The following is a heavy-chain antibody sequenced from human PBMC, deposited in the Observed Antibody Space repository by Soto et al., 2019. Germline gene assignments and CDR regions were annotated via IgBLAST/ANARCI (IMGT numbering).Heavy chain of an antibody. D-gene: IGHD3-9*01. V-gene: IGHV4-61*01. CDR2: IYYIGTT. Sequence: QVQLQESGPGLVKPSETLSLTCSVSGGSVSSDRNYWGGIRQSPGRGLGWIGFIYYIGTTNYNPSLKSRVTITRDTSKNQFSLKMTSVTAADTAVYYCARDQYDILTGYDWFDPWGQGILVTVSS. CDR3: ARDQYDILTGYDWFDP. J-gene: IGHJ5*02. CDR1: GGSVSSDRNY.